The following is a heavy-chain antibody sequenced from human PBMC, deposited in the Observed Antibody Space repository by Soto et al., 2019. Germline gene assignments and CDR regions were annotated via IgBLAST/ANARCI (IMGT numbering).Heavy chain of an antibody. V-gene: IGHV3-48*02. Sequence: EVQLVESGGGLVQPGGSLRLSCAASGFTFSSYGMNWVRQAPGKGLEWVSYISSSSNTIYYEDSVKGRFTISRDNAKNSLYLQMNRLRDEDTAVYYCARESVVLAAKVYYGMDVWGQGTTVTVSS. J-gene: IGHJ6*02. CDR1: GFTFSSYG. D-gene: IGHD2-15*01. CDR2: ISSSSNTI. CDR3: ARESVVLAAKVYYGMDV.